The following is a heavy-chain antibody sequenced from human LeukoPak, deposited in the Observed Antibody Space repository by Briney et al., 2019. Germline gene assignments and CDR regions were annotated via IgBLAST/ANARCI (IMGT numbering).Heavy chain of an antibody. J-gene: IGHJ4*02. CDR2: ISGSGGST. CDR3: ARRYDSSGYYYY. Sequence: QTGGSLRLSCAASGFTFSSYAMSWVRQAPGKGLEWVSGISGSGGSTYYTDSVKGRFTISRHNSKNTLYLQMNSLRAEDTAVYYCARRYDSSGYYYYWGQGTLVTASS. CDR1: GFTFSSYA. D-gene: IGHD3-22*01. V-gene: IGHV3-23*01.